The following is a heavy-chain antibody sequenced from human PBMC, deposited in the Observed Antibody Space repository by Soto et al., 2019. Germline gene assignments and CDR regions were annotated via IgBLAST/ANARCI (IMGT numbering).Heavy chain of an antibody. Sequence: SETLSLTCTVSGGSISSSSYYWGWIRQPPGKGLEWIGSIYYSGSTYYNPSLKSRVTISVDTSKNQFSLKLSSVTAADTAVYYCATALITFGGVIGAWGQGTLVTVAS. CDR3: ATALITFGGVIGA. J-gene: IGHJ4*02. V-gene: IGHV4-39*01. D-gene: IGHD3-16*02. CDR2: IYYSGST. CDR1: GGSISSSSYY.